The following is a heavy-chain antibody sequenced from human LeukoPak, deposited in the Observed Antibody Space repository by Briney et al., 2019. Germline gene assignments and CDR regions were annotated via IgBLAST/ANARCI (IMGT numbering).Heavy chain of an antibody. Sequence: PSETLSLTCTVSGGSISSHYWGWIRQPQGKGLEWIGYIYYSGSTNYNPSLKSRVTISVDTSKNQFSLKLSSVTAADTAVYYCARVASSFPPYPHDAFDIWGQGTMVTVSS. CDR2: IYYSGST. D-gene: IGHD3-16*02. CDR3: ARVASSFPPYPHDAFDI. CDR1: GGSISSHY. J-gene: IGHJ3*02. V-gene: IGHV4-59*11.